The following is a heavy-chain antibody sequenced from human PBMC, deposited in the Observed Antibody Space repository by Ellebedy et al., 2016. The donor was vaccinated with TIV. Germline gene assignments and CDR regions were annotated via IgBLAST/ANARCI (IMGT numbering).Heavy chain of an antibody. Sequence: MPSETLSLTCAISGDSVSSNSAAWSWIRQSPSRGLEWLGRTYFRSEWHNDYAVSVKSRISINPDTSKNQFSLHLNSVTPEDTAVYYCARGAYNSSWSWGQGTLVTVSS. CDR1: GDSVSSNSAA. CDR3: ARGAYNSSWS. J-gene: IGHJ5*02. V-gene: IGHV6-1*01. D-gene: IGHD6-13*01. CDR2: TYFRSEWHN.